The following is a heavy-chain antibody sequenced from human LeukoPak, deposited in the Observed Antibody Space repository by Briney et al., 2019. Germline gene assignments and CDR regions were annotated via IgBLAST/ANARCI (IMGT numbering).Heavy chain of an antibody. CDR2: INPNSGDT. D-gene: IGHD6-13*01. CDR3: MRGGGNSWFDY. V-gene: IGHV1-2*02. J-gene: IGHJ4*02. CDR1: GYTFTRHY. Sequence: ASVKVSCKASGYTFTRHYFHWVRQAPGQGLEWMGWINPNSGDTTFAQKFQGRVTMTRATSISTVYMELTSLRSDDTALYYCMRGGGNSWFDYWGQGTLVSASS.